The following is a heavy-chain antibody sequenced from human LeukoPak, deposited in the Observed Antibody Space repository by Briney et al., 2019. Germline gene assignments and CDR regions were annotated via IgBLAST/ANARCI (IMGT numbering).Heavy chain of an antibody. CDR2: IYYSGST. V-gene: IGHV4-39*07. CDR1: GVSISSSSYY. D-gene: IGHD4-23*01. CDR3: AREKAPMTTVVTRYAFDI. Sequence: NSSETLSLTCTVSGVSISSSSYYWGWLRQPPGKGREWIGSIYYSGSTYYNPSLKSRVTITVDTSKNQFSLKLSSVTAADTAVYYCAREKAPMTTVVTRYAFDIWGQGTMVTVSS. J-gene: IGHJ3*02.